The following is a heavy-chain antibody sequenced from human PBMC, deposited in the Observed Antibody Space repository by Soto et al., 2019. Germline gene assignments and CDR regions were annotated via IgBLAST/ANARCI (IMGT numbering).Heavy chain of an antibody. V-gene: IGHV4-59*01. CDR2: IYYSGST. CDR1: GGSISSYY. Sequence: NPSETLSLTCTVSGGSISSYYWSWIRQPPGKGLEWIGYIYYSGSTNYNPSLKSRVTISVDTSKNQFSLKLSSVTAADTAVYYCARVSSYCSGGSCYLPVDYYYYMAVWGKGTTVTVSS. D-gene: IGHD2-15*01. CDR3: ARVSSYCSGGSCYLPVDYYYYMAV. J-gene: IGHJ6*03.